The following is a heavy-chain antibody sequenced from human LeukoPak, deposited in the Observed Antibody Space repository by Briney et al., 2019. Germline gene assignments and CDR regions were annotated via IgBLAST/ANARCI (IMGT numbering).Heavy chain of an antibody. CDR3: ARGGNAFDI. D-gene: IGHD1-26*01. CDR2: LYYGGNT. CDR1: GDSINSRSYY. V-gene: IGHV4-39*07. J-gene: IGHJ3*02. Sequence: SETLSLTCTVSGDSINSRSYYWDWIRQPPGKGLEWIGNLYYGGNTHYNPSLKSRVTISVDTSKNQFSLKLSSVTAADTAVYYCARGGNAFDIWGQGTMVAVSS.